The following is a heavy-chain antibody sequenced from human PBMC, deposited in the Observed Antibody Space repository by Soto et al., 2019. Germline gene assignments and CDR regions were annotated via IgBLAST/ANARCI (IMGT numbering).Heavy chain of an antibody. CDR1: GGSISSYY. J-gene: IGHJ5*02. V-gene: IGHV4-59*01. CDR2: IYYSGST. Sequence: SETLSLTCTVSGGSISSYYWSWIRQPPGKGLEWIGYIYYSGSTDYNPSLKSRVTISVDTSKNQFSLKLSSVTAADTAVYYCARDRVVGATTSWFDPWGQGTLVTVSS. D-gene: IGHD1-26*01. CDR3: ARDRVVGATTSWFDP.